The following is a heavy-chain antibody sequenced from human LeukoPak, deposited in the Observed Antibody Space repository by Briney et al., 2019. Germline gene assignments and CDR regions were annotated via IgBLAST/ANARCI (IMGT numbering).Heavy chain of an antibody. CDR2: INPNSGGT. V-gene: IGHV1-2*02. CDR1: GYTFTGYY. J-gene: IGHJ3*02. D-gene: IGHD3-10*01. Sequence: ASVKVSCKASGYTFTGYYMHWVRQAPGQGLEWMGWINPNSGGTNYAQKFQGRVTMTRDTSISTAYMELSRLRSDDTAVYYCATVRGVIGDAFDIWGQGTMVIVSS. CDR3: ATVRGVIGDAFDI.